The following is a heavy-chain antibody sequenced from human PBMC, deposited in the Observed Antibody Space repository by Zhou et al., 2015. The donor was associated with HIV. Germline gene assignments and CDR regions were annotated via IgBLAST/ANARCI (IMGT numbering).Heavy chain of an antibody. CDR3: ATTMIVVPPWYYGMDV. Sequence: VQLVDSGGGLVKPGGSLRLSCAASGFTFSSYAMSWVRQAPGKGLEWVSAISGSGGSTYYADSVKGRFTISRDNSKNTLYLQMNSLRAEDTAVYYCATTMIVVPPWYYGMDVWGQGTTVTVSS. J-gene: IGHJ6*02. D-gene: IGHD3-22*01. V-gene: IGHV3-23*04. CDR2: ISGSGGST. CDR1: GFTFSSYA.